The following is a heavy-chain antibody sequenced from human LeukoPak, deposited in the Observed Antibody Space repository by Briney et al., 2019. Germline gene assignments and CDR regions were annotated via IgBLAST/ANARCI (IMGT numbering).Heavy chain of an antibody. Sequence: GGSLRLSCVVSGFTFSSCSMDWVRQAPGKGLEWVSYISSSSNTIYYADSVKGRFTISRDNAKNSLFLQMNSLRDEDTSVYYCARAVTVVTRGGLVFDYWGQGTLVTVSS. CDR1: GFTFSSCS. V-gene: IGHV3-48*02. D-gene: IGHD2-21*02. CDR3: ARAVTVVTRGGLVFDY. CDR2: ISSSSNTI. J-gene: IGHJ4*02.